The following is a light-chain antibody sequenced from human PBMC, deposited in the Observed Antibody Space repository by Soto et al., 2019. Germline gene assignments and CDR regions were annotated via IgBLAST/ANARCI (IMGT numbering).Light chain of an antibody. CDR3: QQYNYWPRT. CDR1: HTVSIN. V-gene: IGKV3D-15*01. J-gene: IGKJ2*01. CDR2: NAY. Sequence: IAMTLSQATLSLSPCERATLSCSSSHTVSINLAWYQQKRDQAPRLRIFNAYTKTTGIPPRFSGSGSGTDFTLTISSLQSEDFALYDCQQYNYWPRTFGQGSKLEIK.